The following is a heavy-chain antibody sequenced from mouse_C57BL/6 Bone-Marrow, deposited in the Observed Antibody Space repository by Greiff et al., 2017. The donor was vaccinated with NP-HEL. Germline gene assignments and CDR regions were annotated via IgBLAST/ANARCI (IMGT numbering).Heavy chain of an antibody. Sequence: EVQLVESGEGLVKPGGSLKLSCAASGFTFSSYAMSWVRQTPEKRLEWVAYISSGGDYIYYADTVKGRFTISRDNARNTLYLQMSSLKSEDTAMYYCTRDYYYGSSLGFAYWGQGTLVTVSA. CDR2: ISSGGDYI. V-gene: IGHV5-9-1*02. J-gene: IGHJ3*01. CDR3: TRDYYYGSSLGFAY. D-gene: IGHD1-1*01. CDR1: GFTFSSYA.